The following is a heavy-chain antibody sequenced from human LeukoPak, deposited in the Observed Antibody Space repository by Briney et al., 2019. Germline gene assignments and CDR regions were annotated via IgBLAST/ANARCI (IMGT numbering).Heavy chain of an antibody. CDR3: AREHSGYDFPGRDYYYMDV. CDR1: GFTFSSYN. V-gene: IGHV3-21*01. J-gene: IGHJ6*03. D-gene: IGHD5-12*01. CDR2: ISSTSRSYI. Sequence: GGSLRLSCAASGFTFSSYNMNWVRQAPGKGLEWVSSISSTSRSYIYYADSVKGRFTSSRDNARNSLYLQMNSLRAEDTAVYYCAREHSGYDFPGRDYYYMDVWGKGTTVTVSS.